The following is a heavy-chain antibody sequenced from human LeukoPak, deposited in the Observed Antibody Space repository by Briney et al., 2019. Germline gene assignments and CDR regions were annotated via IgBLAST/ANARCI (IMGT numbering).Heavy chain of an antibody. CDR3: ARDGSGARGGSYYVDFDY. D-gene: IGHD1-26*01. V-gene: IGHV4-59*12. CDR2: IYYSGST. J-gene: IGHJ4*02. CDR1: GGSINSYY. Sequence: SETLSLTCTVSGGSINSYYWSWIRQPPGKGLEWIGYIYYSGSTNYNPSLKSRVTISVDTSKNQFSLKLSSVTAADTAVYYCARDGSGARGGSYYVDFDYWGQGTLVTVSS.